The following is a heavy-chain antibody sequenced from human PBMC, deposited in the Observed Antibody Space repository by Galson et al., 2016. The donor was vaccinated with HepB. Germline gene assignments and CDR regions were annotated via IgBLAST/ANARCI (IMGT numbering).Heavy chain of an antibody. D-gene: IGHD6-19*01. CDR1: GFPFSSYA. CDR2: IWYDGSHE. CDR3: AKSSYSSAWYPDY. V-gene: IGHV3-33*06. Sequence: LRLSCAASGFPFSSYAMHWVRQAPGKGLEWVAVIWYDGSHEYYADSVKGRFTISRDNSKNTVYLQMNSLSAEDTAVYYCAKSSYSSAWYPDYWGRGTLVTVSS. J-gene: IGHJ4*02.